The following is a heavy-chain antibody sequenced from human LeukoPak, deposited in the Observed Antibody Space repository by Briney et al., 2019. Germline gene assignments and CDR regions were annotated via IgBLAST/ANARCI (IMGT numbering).Heavy chain of an antibody. J-gene: IGHJ4*02. Sequence: SETLSLTCTVSGGSISSSSYYWGWIRQPPGKGLEWIGSIYYSGSTYYNPSLKSRVTISVDTSKNQFSLKLSSVTAADTALYFCASGEGVYFDYWGQGTLVTVSS. CDR2: IYYSGST. V-gene: IGHV4-39*01. CDR1: GGSISSSSYY. CDR3: ASGEGVYFDY. D-gene: IGHD2-21*01.